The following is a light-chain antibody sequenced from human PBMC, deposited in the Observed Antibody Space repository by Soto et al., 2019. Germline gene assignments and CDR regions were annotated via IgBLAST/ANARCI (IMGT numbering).Light chain of an antibody. CDR3: QQYGSSPT. Sequence: EIVLTQSPGTLSLSPGERATLSCRSSQSVSSNYLAWYQQKPDQAPRLVIYDVSGRATGIPDRFSGSVSGTDFTLTISRLEPEDFAVYSCQQYGSSPTFGQGTKVEIK. CDR1: QSVSSNY. J-gene: IGKJ1*01. CDR2: DVS. V-gene: IGKV3-20*01.